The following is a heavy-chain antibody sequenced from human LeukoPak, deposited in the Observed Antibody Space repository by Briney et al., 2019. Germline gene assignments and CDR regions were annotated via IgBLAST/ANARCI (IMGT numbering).Heavy chain of an antibody. Sequence: SETLSLTCSVSGDSISTSSYYWGWIRQPPGKGLEWIGTIYYSGSTYYNPSLTSRVTISVDTPKNQFSLKLSSVTAADTAVYYCARDSYYYDSSGYYRYDYWGQGTLVTVSS. D-gene: IGHD3-22*01. CDR1: GDSISTSSYY. CDR2: IYYSGST. V-gene: IGHV4-39*07. J-gene: IGHJ4*02. CDR3: ARDSYYYDSSGYYRYDY.